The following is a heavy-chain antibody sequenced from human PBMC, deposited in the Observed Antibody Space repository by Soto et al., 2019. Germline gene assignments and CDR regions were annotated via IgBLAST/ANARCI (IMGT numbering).Heavy chain of an antibody. CDR2: INPGNGDT. Sequence: ASVKVSCKASGYTFTRYAMHWVRQAPGQRPEWMGWINPGNGDTKYSENLQGRVTFARDTSASTTYMELGGLRSEDTAVYFCARNSFISGDDDSYYFDYWGQGTPVTVSS. V-gene: IGHV1-3*01. D-gene: IGHD2-21*02. J-gene: IGHJ4*02. CDR3: ARNSFISGDDDSYYFDY. CDR1: GYTFTRYA.